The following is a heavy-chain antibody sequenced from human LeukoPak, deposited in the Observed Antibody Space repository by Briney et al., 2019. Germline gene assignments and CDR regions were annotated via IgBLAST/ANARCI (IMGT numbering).Heavy chain of an antibody. V-gene: IGHV1-18*01. CDR1: GYTFASYG. CDR3: ARSVGATDWFDP. D-gene: IGHD1-26*01. J-gene: IGHJ5*02. CDR2: ISAYDGNT. Sequence: ASVKVSCKASGYTFASYGISWVRQAPGQGLEWMGWISAYDGNTNYAQKLQGRVTMTTDASTSIAYMELRSLKSDDTAVYYCARSVGATDWFDPWGQGTLVTVSS.